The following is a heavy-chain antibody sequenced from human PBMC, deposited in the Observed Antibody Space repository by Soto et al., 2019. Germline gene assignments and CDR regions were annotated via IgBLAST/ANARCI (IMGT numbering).Heavy chain of an antibody. J-gene: IGHJ4*02. Sequence: GGSLRLSCAASGFTFSDYYMSWIRQAPGKGLEWVSSIASSGSTTYYTDSVKGRFTISRDNAKNSLYLQMNSLRAEDTAVYYCARERYSYGPYYFDYWGQGTLVTVSS. CDR2: IASSGSTT. CDR3: ARERYSYGPYYFDY. CDR1: GFTFSDYY. V-gene: IGHV3-11*01. D-gene: IGHD5-18*01.